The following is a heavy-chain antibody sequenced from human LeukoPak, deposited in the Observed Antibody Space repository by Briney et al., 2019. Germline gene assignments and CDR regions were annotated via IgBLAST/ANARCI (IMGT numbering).Heavy chain of an antibody. CDR2: ISSSRSTI. J-gene: IGHJ4*02. CDR3: ARDTGKIGLYYFDY. V-gene: IGHV3-48*04. D-gene: IGHD3/OR15-3a*01. CDR1: GFTFSSYS. Sequence: GGSLRLSRAASGFTFSSYSMNWVRQAPGKGLEWVSYISSSRSTINYADSVKGRFTISRDNAKNSLYLQMNSLRAEDTAVYYCARDTGKIGLYYFDYWGQGTLVTVSS.